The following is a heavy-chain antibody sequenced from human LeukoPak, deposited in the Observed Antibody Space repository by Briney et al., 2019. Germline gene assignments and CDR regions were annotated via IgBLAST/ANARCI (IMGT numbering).Heavy chain of an antibody. Sequence: SQTLSLTCTVSGGSISSGDYYWSWIRQPPGKGLEWIGYLYYSWSTYYNPSLKSRVTISVDTSKNQFSLKLSSVTAADTAVYYCAREAHDFWSGYPYYYYYYMDVWGKGTTVTVSS. J-gene: IGHJ6*03. V-gene: IGHV4-30-4*08. D-gene: IGHD3-3*01. CDR1: GGSISSGDYY. CDR3: AREAHDFWSGYPYYYYYYMDV. CDR2: LYYSWST.